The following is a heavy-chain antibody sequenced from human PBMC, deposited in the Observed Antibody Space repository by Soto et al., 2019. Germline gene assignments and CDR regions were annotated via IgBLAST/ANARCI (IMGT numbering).Heavy chain of an antibody. CDR2: IYYSGST. Sequence: SETLSLTCTVSGGSISSSSYYWGWIRQPPGKGLEWIGSIYYSGSTYYNPSLKSRVTISVDTSKNQFSLKLSSVTAADTAVYYCARRGVAVAGFFDYWGQGTLVTVSS. J-gene: IGHJ4*02. CDR1: GGSISSSSYY. V-gene: IGHV4-39*01. CDR3: ARRGVAVAGFFDY. D-gene: IGHD6-19*01.